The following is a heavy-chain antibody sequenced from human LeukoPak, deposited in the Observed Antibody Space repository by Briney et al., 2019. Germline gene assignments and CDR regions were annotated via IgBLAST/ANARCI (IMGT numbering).Heavy chain of an antibody. CDR3: ARDYYGSGSYSNWFDP. Sequence: SETLSLTCTVSGGSISSYYWSWIRQPAGKGLEWIGRIYTSGSTNYNPSLKSRVTMSVDTSKNQFSLKLSFVTAADTAVYYCARDYYGSGSYSNWFDPWGQGTLVTVSS. D-gene: IGHD3-10*01. CDR2: IYTSGST. J-gene: IGHJ5*02. CDR1: GGSISSYY. V-gene: IGHV4-4*07.